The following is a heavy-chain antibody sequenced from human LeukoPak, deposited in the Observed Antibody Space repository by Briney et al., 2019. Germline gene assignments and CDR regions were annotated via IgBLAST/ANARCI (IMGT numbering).Heavy chain of an antibody. CDR3: ARASAVAGTRHY. CDR2: ISSSSSYR. D-gene: IGHD6-19*01. J-gene: IGHJ4*02. CDR1: GFTFSSYT. Sequence: GGSLRLSCAVSGFTFSSYTMHWVRQALGKGLEWVSSISSSSSYRYYADSVKGRFTISRDNAKNSLYLQMNSLRAEDTAVYYCARASAVAGTRHYWGQGTLVTVSS. V-gene: IGHV3-21*01.